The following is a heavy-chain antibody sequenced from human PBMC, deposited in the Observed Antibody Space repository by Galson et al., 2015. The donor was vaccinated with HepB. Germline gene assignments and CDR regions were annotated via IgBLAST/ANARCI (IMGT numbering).Heavy chain of an antibody. V-gene: IGHV3-23*01. J-gene: IGHJ3*02. CDR1: GFTFSSYA. CDR3: AKDFKLYTVTLDAFDI. CDR2: ISGSGGST. Sequence: SLRLSCAASGFTFSSYAMSWVRQAPGKGLEWVSAISGSGGSTYYADSVKGRFTISRDNSKNTLYLQMNSLRAEDTAVYYCAKDFKLYTVTLDAFDIWGQGTMVTVSS. D-gene: IGHD4-17*01.